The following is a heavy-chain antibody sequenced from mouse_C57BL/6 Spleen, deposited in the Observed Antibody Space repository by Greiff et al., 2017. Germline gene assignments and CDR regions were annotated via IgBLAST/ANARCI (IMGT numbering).Heavy chain of an antibody. Sequence: EVQLVESGGGLVKPGGSLKLSCAASGFTFSSYAMSWVRQTPEKRLEWVATISDGGSYTYYPDNVKGRFTISRDNAKNNLYLQMSHLKSEDTAMYYCARDYYGSSYVGYYAMAYWGQGTSVTVSS. V-gene: IGHV5-4*01. CDR2: ISDGGSYT. J-gene: IGHJ4*01. CDR1: GFTFSSYA. D-gene: IGHD1-1*01. CDR3: ARDYYGSSYVGYYAMAY.